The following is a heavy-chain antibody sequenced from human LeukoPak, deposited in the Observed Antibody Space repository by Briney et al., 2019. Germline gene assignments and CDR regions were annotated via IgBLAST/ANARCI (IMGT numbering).Heavy chain of an antibody. D-gene: IGHD5-12*01. Sequence: SVTVSCKASGGTFSSYVISWVRQAPGQGLEWMGRIIPILGIANYAQKFQGRVTITADKSTSTAYMELSSLRSEDTAVYYCARDREVATIRYYYGMDVWGQETTVTVSS. CDR2: IIPILGIA. V-gene: IGHV1-69*04. CDR3: ARDREVATIRYYYGMDV. CDR1: GGTFSSYV. J-gene: IGHJ6*02.